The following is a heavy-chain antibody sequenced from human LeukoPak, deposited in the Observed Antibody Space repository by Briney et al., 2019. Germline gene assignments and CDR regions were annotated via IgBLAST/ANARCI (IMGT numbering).Heavy chain of an antibody. CDR2: ISYDGSNK. Sequence: GSLRLSCAASGFTFSSYGMHWVRQAPGKGLEWVAVISYDGSNKYYADSVKGRFTISRDNSKNTLYLQMNSLRAEDTAVYYCAKDRSSSTSCYLGTPYYYGMDVWGQGTTVTVSS. D-gene: IGHD2-2*01. CDR3: AKDRSSSTSCYLGTPYYYGMDV. V-gene: IGHV3-30*18. CDR1: GFTFSSYG. J-gene: IGHJ6*02.